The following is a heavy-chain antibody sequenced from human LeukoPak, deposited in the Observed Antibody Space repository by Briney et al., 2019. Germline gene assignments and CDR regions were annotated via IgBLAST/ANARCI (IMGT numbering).Heavy chain of an antibody. CDR1: GFTFSGSA. Sequence: PGGSLRLSCAASGFTFSGSAMHWVRQAPGKGLEWVGRIRRKANSYATAYAASVKGRFTISRDESKNTAYLRMNSLKTEDTAVYYCTPSLYDILTGSDYWGQGTLVTVSS. D-gene: IGHD3-9*01. V-gene: IGHV3-73*01. CDR2: IRRKANSYAT. CDR3: TPSLYDILTGSDY. J-gene: IGHJ4*02.